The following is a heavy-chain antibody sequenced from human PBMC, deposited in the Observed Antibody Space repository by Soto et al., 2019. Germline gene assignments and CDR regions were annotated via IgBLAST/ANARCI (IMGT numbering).Heavy chain of an antibody. J-gene: IGHJ6*02. D-gene: IGHD2-8*01. CDR1: GYTFTSYG. V-gene: IGHV1-18*01. CDR2: ISAYNGNT. CDR3: ARGGTYCTTGVCYFYGMAV. Sequence: QVQLVQSGAEVKKPGASVKVSCKASGYTFTSYGISWLRQAPGQGLEWMGWISAYNGNTNYAQKFQGRVTMTPDPSTSTAYMELRSLRSDDTAVYFCARGGTYCTTGVCYFYGMAVWGQGTTVTVSS.